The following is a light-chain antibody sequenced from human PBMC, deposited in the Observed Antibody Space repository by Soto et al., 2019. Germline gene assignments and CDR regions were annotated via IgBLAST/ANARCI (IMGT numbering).Light chain of an antibody. J-gene: IGLJ1*01. CDR2: EVT. CDR3: NSLRVNHLYV. V-gene: IGLV2-14*01. Sequence: QYALTQPASVSGSPGQTITISCTRTSSDVGGYNTVSWYQHHPGKAPKLIIYEVTHRPAGISDRFSASKSGNTASLTISGLQAEDEADYYCNSLRVNHLYVFGTGTKVTV. CDR1: SSDVGGYNT.